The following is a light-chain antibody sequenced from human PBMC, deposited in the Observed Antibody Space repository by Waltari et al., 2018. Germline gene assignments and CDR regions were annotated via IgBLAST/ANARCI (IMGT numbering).Light chain of an antibody. CDR3: QQGNSYP. CDR1: PGVSTF. V-gene: IGKV1-9*01. Sequence: DIQMSQSPSSLSASVGDRVTITCRARPGVSTFLNWYQQKPGKAPKLLSYSANTLASGVPSMFSGSGSGKEFTLTISSLQPEDFATYYCQQGNSYPFGGMTKVENK. CDR2: SAN. J-gene: IGKJ4*01.